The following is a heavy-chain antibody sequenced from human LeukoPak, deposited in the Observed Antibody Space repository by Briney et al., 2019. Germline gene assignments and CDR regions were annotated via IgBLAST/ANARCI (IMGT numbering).Heavy chain of an antibody. CDR2: IYYSGST. Sequence: SETLSLTCTVSGGSISSYYWSWIRQPPGKGLEWIGYIYYSGSTNYNPSLKSRVTISVDTSKNQFSLKLSSVIAADTAVYYCARGLPVFGVVTGYYYYYYYMDVWGKGTTVTVSS. V-gene: IGHV4-59*01. D-gene: IGHD3-3*01. CDR1: GGSISSYY. J-gene: IGHJ6*03. CDR3: ARGLPVFGVVTGYYYYYYYMDV.